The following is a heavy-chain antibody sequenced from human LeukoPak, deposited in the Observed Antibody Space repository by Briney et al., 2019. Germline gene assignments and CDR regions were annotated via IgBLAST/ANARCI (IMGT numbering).Heavy chain of an antibody. CDR1: GGTFSSYA. D-gene: IGHD5-24*01. Sequence: SVKVSCKASGGTFSSYAISWVRQAPGQGLEWMGRIIPIFGIANYAQKFQGRVTITADKSTSTAYMELSSLRSEDTAVYYCARVGRDGYTNAFDIRGQGTMVTVSS. V-gene: IGHV1-69*04. CDR3: ARVGRDGYTNAFDI. CDR2: IIPIFGIA. J-gene: IGHJ3*02.